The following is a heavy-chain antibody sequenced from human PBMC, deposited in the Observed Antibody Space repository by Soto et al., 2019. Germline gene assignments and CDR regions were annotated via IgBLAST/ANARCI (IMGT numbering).Heavy chain of an antibody. CDR2: ITASGGTT. J-gene: IGHJ1*01. Sequence: GGSLRLSCAASGFTFSSYSMSWVRQAPGKGLEWVSHITASGGTTYYADSVKGRFTISRDSSRNTLYLQMNSLRAEDTALYYCAKGPGIYYDSSGYYQHWGQGTMVTVSS. V-gene: IGHV3-23*01. CDR3: AKGPGIYYDSSGYYQH. D-gene: IGHD3-22*01. CDR1: GFTFSSYS.